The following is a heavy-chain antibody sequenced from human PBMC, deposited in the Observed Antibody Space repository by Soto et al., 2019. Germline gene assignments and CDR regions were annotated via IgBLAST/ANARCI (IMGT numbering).Heavy chain of an antibody. Sequence: GGSLRLSCAASGFTFSSYSMNWVRQAPGKGLEWVSPISSSSYIYYADSVKGRFTISRDNAKNSLYLQMNSLRAEDTAVYYCARSYCGGDCYFGDAFDIWGQGTMVTVSS. D-gene: IGHD2-21*02. CDR3: ARSYCGGDCYFGDAFDI. CDR1: GFTFSSYS. CDR2: ISSSSYI. V-gene: IGHV3-21*01. J-gene: IGHJ3*02.